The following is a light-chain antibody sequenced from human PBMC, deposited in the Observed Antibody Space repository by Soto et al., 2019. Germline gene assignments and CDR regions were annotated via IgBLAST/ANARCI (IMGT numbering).Light chain of an antibody. CDR2: GAS. CDR1: QSVSSY. Sequence: EIVLTQSPATLSLSPGERATISCRASQSVSSYLAWYKQKPGQAPRLLSYGASSRATGIPDRFSGSGSGTEFTLTISRLEPEDFAVYYCQQYVSSPWAFGQGTKVDIK. J-gene: IGKJ1*01. V-gene: IGKV3-20*01. CDR3: QQYVSSPWA.